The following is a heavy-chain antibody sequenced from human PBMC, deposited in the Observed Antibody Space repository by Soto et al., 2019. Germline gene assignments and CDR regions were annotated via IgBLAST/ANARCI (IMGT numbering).Heavy chain of an antibody. D-gene: IGHD6-19*01. CDR1: GFTFSSYS. CDR3: ARDIGSGWYYFDY. CDR2: ITPSSDTI. V-gene: IGHV3-48*02. Sequence: GGSLRLSCAASGFTFSSYSMNWVRRAPGKGLEWVSYITPSSDTIYYADSVKGRFTISRDNGKNSLYLQMNSLRDEDTAVYYCARDIGSGWYYFDYWGRGNMVTVSS. J-gene: IGHJ4*02.